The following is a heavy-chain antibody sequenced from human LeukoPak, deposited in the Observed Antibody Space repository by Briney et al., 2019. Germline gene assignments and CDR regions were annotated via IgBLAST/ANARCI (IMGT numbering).Heavy chain of an antibody. V-gene: IGHV1-2*02. CDR3: ARDLARFGEAQYYFDY. Sequence: ASVKVSCKASGCTFTGYYMHWVRQAPGQGLEWMGWINPNSGGTNYAQKFQGRVTMTRDTSISTAYMELSRLRSDDTAVYYCARDLARFGEAQYYFDYWGQGALVTVSS. J-gene: IGHJ4*02. D-gene: IGHD3-10*01. CDR1: GCTFTGYY. CDR2: INPNSGGT.